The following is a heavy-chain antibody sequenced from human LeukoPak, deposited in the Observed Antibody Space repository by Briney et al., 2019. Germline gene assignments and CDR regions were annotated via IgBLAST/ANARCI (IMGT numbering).Heavy chain of an antibody. CDR2: IGTAGDT. D-gene: IGHD2-15*01. CDR3: AKASRADFVVVVAGFEY. Sequence: VGSLRLSCAASGFTFSSYDMHWVRQATGKGLEWVSAIGTAGDTYYPGSVKGRFTISRDNSKNTLYLQMNSLRAEDTAVYYCAKASRADFVVVVAGFEYWGQGTLVTVSS. J-gene: IGHJ4*02. CDR1: GFTFSSYD. V-gene: IGHV3-13*04.